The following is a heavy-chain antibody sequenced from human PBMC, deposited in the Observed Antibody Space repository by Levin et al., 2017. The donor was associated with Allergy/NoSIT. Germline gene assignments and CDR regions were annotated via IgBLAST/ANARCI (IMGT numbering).Heavy chain of an antibody. J-gene: IGHJ4*02. CDR1: GFTVSSNY. CDR2: IYSGGST. D-gene: IGHD5-18*01. CDR3: ARDGGSGYSYGLIY. V-gene: IGHV3-53*01. Sequence: GESLKISCAASGFTVSSNYMSWVRQAPGKGLEWVSVIYSGGSTYYADSVKGRFTISRDNSKNTLYLQMNSLRAEDTAVYYCARDGGSGYSYGLIYWGQGTLVTVSS.